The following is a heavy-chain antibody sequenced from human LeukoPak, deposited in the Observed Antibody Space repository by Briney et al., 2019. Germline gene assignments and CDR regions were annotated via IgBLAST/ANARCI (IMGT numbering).Heavy chain of an antibody. V-gene: IGHV4-59*01. CDR2: IYYSGST. Sequence: PSETLSLTCTVSGGSISSYYWSWIRQPPGKGLEWIGYIYYSGSTNYNPSLKSRVTISVDTSKNQFSLKLSSVTAADTPVYYCARDPSSGWSYYYYGMDVWGQGTTVTVSS. CDR3: ARDPSSGWSYYYYGMDV. D-gene: IGHD6-19*01. J-gene: IGHJ6*02. CDR1: GGSISSYY.